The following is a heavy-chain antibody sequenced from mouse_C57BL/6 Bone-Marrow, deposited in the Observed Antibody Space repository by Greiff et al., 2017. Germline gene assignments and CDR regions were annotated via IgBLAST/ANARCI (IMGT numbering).Heavy chain of an antibody. CDR3: ARGGYDGFDY. V-gene: IGHV1-50*01. Sequence: QVQLQQPGAELVKPGASVKLSCKASGYTFTSYWMQWVKQRPGQGLEWIGEIDPSDSYTNYNQKFKGKATLTVDTSSSTAYMQRSSLTSEDSAVDYCARGGYDGFDYWGQGTTLTVSS. D-gene: IGHD2-2*01. CDR2: IDPSDSYT. CDR1: GYTFTSYW. J-gene: IGHJ2*01.